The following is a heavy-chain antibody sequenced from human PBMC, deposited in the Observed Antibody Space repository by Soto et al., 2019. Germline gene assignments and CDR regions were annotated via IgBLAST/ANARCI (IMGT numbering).Heavy chain of an antibody. CDR2: IYYSGST. CDR1: GGSISSYY. CDR3: ARRPQYGWFDP. Sequence: QVQLQESGPGLVKPSETLSLTCTVSGGSISSYYWSWIRQPPGKGLEWIGYIYYSGSTNYNPSLKSRVTISVDTSKNQFSLKLSSVTAADTAVYYYARRPQYGWFDPWGQGTLVTVSS. V-gene: IGHV4-59*08. D-gene: IGHD4-17*01. J-gene: IGHJ5*02.